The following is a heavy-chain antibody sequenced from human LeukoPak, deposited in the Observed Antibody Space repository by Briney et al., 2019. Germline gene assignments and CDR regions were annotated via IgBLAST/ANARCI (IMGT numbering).Heavy chain of an antibody. V-gene: IGHV4-34*01. CDR2: INHSGST. CDR3: ARAWTLKTPLGRVAGTSSRRGRYFDY. J-gene: IGHJ4*01. D-gene: IGHD6-19*01. Sequence: PSETLSLTCAVYDGSFSGYYWSWIRQSPRKGLEWIGEINHSGSTNYNPSLKSRVTISVDTSKNQFSLKLTSVTAADTAMYYCARAWTLKTPLGRVAGTSSRRGRYFDYWGQGTLVTVSS. CDR1: DGSFSGYY.